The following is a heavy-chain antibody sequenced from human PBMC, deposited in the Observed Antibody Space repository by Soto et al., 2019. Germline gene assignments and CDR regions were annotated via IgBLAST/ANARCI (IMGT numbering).Heavy chain of an antibody. CDR1: GYTFTSYG. J-gene: IGHJ4*02. Sequence: QVQLVQSGAEVKKPGASVKVSCKTSGYTFTSYGITWVRQAPGQGLQWMGWISPYNGNTNSAQKFQGRVTMTTDTSTSTAQMELRSLRSDDTAVYYCARDRKSTVTADLRYWGQGTLVTVSS. CDR3: ARDRKSTVTADLRY. V-gene: IGHV1-18*01. D-gene: IGHD4-17*01. CDR2: ISPYNGNT.